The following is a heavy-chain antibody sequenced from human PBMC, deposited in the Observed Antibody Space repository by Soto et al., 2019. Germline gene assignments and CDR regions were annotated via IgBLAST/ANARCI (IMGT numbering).Heavy chain of an antibody. D-gene: IGHD1-26*01. J-gene: IGHJ4*02. CDR1: GFTVSDYY. Sequence: EVKLVESGGGLVQPGGSLRLSCAASGFTVSDYYMTWVRQAPGKGLEWVSLLYSGGSIIYADSVKGRVTISRDSSKNTLYLQMNSLRVEDTAVYYCARATVGASDFGFDSWGQGTLVTVSS. CDR3: ARATVGASDFGFDS. V-gene: IGHV3-53*01. CDR2: LYSGGSI.